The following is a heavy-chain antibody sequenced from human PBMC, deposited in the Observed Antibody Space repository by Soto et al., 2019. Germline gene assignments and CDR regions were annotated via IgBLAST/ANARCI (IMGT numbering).Heavy chain of an antibody. CDR3: ARDLGHPHYSGSGSHGDY. Sequence: SETLSLTCAISCGSISSSYWWRWSGQPRGRGLEWIGEIYHSGSTNYNPSLKSRVTISVDKSKNQFSLKLSSVTAADTAVYYCARDLGHPHYSGSGSHGDYWGQGTLVTVS. D-gene: IGHD3-10*01. J-gene: IGHJ4*02. CDR2: IYHSGST. V-gene: IGHV4-4*02. CDR1: CGSISSSYW.